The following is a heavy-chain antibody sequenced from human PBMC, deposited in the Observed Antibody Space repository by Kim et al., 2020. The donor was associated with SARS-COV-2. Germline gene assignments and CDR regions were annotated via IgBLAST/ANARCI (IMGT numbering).Heavy chain of an antibody. D-gene: IGHD2-2*01. CDR1: GYTFTNYY. CDR3: AREIPESYYFDY. J-gene: IGHJ4*02. Sequence: ASVKVSCKASGYTFTNYYMHWIRQAPGQGLEWMGIIKPSASVTTYAQSFRGRITLTGETSTSTVYMELLSLTSEDTAVYYCAREIPESYYFDYWGQGALVTVSS. V-gene: IGHV1-46*01. CDR2: IKPSASVT.